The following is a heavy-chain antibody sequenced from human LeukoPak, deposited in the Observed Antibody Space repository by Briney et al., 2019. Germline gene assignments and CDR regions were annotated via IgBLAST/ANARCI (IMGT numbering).Heavy chain of an antibody. V-gene: IGHV3-48*01. CDR1: GFTFSSYS. CDR3: ARDGYGDCEGRFDP. D-gene: IGHD4-17*01. CDR2: ISSSSTI. J-gene: IGHJ5*02. Sequence: PGGSLRLSCAASGFTFSSYSMNWVRQAPGKGLEWVSYISSSSTIYYADSVKGRFTISRDNAKNSLYLQMNSLRAEDTAVYYCARDGYGDCEGRFDPWGQGTLVTVSS.